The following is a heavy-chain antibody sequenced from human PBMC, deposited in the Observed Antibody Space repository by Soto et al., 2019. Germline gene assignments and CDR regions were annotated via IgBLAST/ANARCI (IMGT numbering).Heavy chain of an antibody. D-gene: IGHD6-19*01. V-gene: IGHV3-30*04. J-gene: IGHJ6*02. CDR3: ARALAEGSGWYYYGMDV. Sequence: GGSLRLSCAASGFTFSSYAMHWVRQAPGKGLEWVAVISYDGSNKYYADSVKGRFTISRDNSKNTLYLQMNSLRAEDTAVSYCARALAEGSGWYYYGMDVWGQGTTVTVSS. CDR2: ISYDGSNK. CDR1: GFTFSSYA.